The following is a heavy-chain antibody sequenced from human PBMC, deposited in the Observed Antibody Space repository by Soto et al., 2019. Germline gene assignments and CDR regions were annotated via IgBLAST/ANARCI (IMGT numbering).Heavy chain of an antibody. D-gene: IGHD3-16*01. Sequence: EVQLVESGGGLVQYGRSLRLSCAASGFIFDDYAMHWVRQAPGKGLEWVSVISWNSGKIEYADSVRGRFIISRDNAKNSLYLQMNSLRPEDTAMYYCLKEMLQTDTFDMWGQGTMVTVSS. CDR1: GFIFDDYA. CDR2: ISWNSGKI. CDR3: LKEMLQTDTFDM. V-gene: IGHV3-9*01. J-gene: IGHJ3*02.